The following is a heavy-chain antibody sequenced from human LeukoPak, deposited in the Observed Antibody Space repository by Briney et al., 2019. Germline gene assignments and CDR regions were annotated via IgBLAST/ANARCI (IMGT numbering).Heavy chain of an antibody. Sequence: ASVKVSCKASGYTFTSYYMHWVRQAPGQGLEWVGIINPSGGSASYAQKFQGRDTMTRDMSTSTVYMELSSLRSEDTAVYYCARHGGNSPFDYWGQGTLVTVSS. CDR1: GYTFTSYY. D-gene: IGHD4-23*01. V-gene: IGHV1-46*01. CDR2: INPSGGSA. J-gene: IGHJ4*02. CDR3: ARHGGNSPFDY.